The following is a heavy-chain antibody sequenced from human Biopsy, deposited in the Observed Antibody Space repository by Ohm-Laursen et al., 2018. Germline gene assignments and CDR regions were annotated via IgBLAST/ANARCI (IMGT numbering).Heavy chain of an antibody. J-gene: IGHJ5*02. CDR2: IFYRGST. V-gene: IGHV4-39*01. Sequence: SETLSLTCTVSGGSIRNNNYYWGWIRQPPGKGLEWIGSIFYRGSTHYKPPVKSRVNISVDTSKNQFSLKLNSVTAADTAVYYCARDYDTSGYYYVSWGQGTLVTVSS. D-gene: IGHD3-22*01. CDR1: GGSIRNNNYY. CDR3: ARDYDTSGYYYVS.